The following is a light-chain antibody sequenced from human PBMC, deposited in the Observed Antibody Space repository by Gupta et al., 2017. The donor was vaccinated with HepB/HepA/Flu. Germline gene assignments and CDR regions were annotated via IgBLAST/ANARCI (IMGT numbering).Light chain of an antibody. CDR3: KQNKHCPRT. Sequence: DVVMTQSPLSLPVTLGQPASLSCNSSQSLIHSDGNTYLDWFHQRPGQPPRRLIYKVSKRDSGVPDRFSGSGSGTDFALNISGVEAEDFGIYYCKQNKHCPRTFGQGTKVEFK. CDR2: KVS. CDR1: QSLIHSDGNTY. J-gene: IGKJ1*01. V-gene: IGKV2-30*02.